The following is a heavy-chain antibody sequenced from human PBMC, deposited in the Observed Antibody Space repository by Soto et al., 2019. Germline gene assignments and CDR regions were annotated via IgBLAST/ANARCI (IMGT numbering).Heavy chain of an antibody. CDR2: ISYDGSNK. J-gene: IGHJ4*01. Sequence: QVQLVESGGDVVQPGRSLRLSCAASGFTFSSYGMHWVRQAPGKGLECVAVISYDGSNKYYADSVKGRFTISRDNSKNTLYLQMNSLRAEDTAVYYCAKVEGYYDSSADYWGHGTLVTVSS. CDR1: GFTFSSYG. V-gene: IGHV3-30*18. CDR3: AKVEGYYDSSADY. D-gene: IGHD3-22*01.